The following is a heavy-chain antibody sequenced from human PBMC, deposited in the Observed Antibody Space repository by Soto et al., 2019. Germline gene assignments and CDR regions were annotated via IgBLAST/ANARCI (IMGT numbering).Heavy chain of an antibody. CDR3: ARDGGSSIWYDNYSVMDV. CDR1: GYTFTSYG. D-gene: IGHD6-13*01. Sequence: ASVKVSCKASGYTFTSYGISWVRQAPGQGLEWMGWISAYNGNTKYAQKLQGRVTMTTDTSTSTVYMELSSLRSEDTAVYYCARDGGSSIWYDNYSVMDVWGQGTTVTVSS. J-gene: IGHJ6*02. CDR2: ISAYNGNT. V-gene: IGHV1-18*01.